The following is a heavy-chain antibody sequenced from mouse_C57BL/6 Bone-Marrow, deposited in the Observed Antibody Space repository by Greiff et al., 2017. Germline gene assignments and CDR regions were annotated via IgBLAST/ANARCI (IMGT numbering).Heavy chain of an antibody. V-gene: IGHV1-64*01. J-gene: IGHJ2*01. CDR3: ARSRVLLCDY. D-gene: IGHD2-1*01. Sequence: QVQLKQPGAELVKPGASVKLSCKASGYTFTSYWMHWVKQRPGQGLEWIGMIHPNSGSTNYNEKFKSKATLTVDKSSSTAYTQLSSLTSEDSAVYYCARSRVLLCDYRGQGTTLTVSS. CDR2: IHPNSGST. CDR1: GYTFTSYW.